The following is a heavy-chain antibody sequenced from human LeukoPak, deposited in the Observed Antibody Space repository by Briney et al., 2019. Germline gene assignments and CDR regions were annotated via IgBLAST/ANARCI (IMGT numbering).Heavy chain of an antibody. CDR2: INHSGST. D-gene: IGHD3-3*01. J-gene: IGHJ4*02. CDR1: GGSFSSYY. CDR3: ARHDFWSGTEDY. Sequence: SETLSLTCAVYGGSFSSYYWSWIRQPPGKGLEWIGEINHSGSTNYNPSLKSRVTISVDTSKNQFSLKLSSVTAADTAVYYCARHDFWSGTEDYWGQGTLVTVSS. V-gene: IGHV4-34*01.